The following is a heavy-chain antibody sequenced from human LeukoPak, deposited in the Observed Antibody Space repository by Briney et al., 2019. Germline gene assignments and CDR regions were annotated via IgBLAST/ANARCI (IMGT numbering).Heavy chain of an antibody. CDR3: ASAVAAARPYYYYYMDV. V-gene: IGHV1-69*05. CDR2: IIPIFGTA. D-gene: IGHD6-13*01. CDR1: GGTFSSYA. J-gene: IGHJ6*03. Sequence: SVTVSCKASGGTFSSYAISWVRQAPGQGLEWMGGIIPIFGTANYAQKFQGRVTITTDESTSTAYMELSSLRSEDTAVYYCASAVAAARPYYYYYMDVWGKGTTVTVSS.